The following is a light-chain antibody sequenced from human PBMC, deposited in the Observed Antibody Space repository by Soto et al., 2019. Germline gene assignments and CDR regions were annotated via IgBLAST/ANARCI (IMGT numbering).Light chain of an antibody. J-gene: IGKJ5*01. CDR1: QSVSSSY. CDR2: GAS. Sequence: EIVLSQSPATLSLSPGERATLSCRASQSVSSSYLAWYQQKPGQAPRLLIYGASSRATGIPDRFSGSGSGTDFTLTISRLEPEDFALYYCQQRSNWPITFGQGTRLE. CDR3: QQRSNWPIT. V-gene: IGKV3D-20*02.